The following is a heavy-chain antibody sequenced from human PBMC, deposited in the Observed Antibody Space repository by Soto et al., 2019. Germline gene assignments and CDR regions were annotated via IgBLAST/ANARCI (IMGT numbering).Heavy chain of an antibody. D-gene: IGHD3-22*01. Sequence: EVQLVDSGGDLVKPGGSLRLSCAGSGFVFSNAWINWVRQAPGKGLEWVGRIKSKALGGTTDFAAPVRGRFAITRDDSRNMAYMQMNSLNTEDTAVYYCTTDSYSTMIEVRFDYCGHGTPVTVSS. V-gene: IGHV3-15*07. CDR2: IKSKALGGTT. CDR3: TTDSYSTMIEVRFDY. J-gene: IGHJ4*01. CDR1: GFVFSNAW.